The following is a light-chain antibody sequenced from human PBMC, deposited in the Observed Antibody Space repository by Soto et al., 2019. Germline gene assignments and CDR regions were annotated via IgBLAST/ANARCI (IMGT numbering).Light chain of an antibody. V-gene: IGKV2-28*01. CDR3: QQYKSYPLT. Sequence: DIVMTQSPLSLPVTPGEPSSISCRSSQSLLHSNGYNYLDWYLQKPGQSPQLLIYKASTLESGVPSRFSGSGSGTEFTLTISSVQPDDFATYYCQQYKSYPLTFGGGTKVDI. J-gene: IGKJ4*01. CDR1: QSLLHSNGYNY. CDR2: KAS.